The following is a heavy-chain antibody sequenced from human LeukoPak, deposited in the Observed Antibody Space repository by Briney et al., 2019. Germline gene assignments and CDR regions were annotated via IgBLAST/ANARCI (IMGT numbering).Heavy chain of an antibody. D-gene: IGHD5-12*01. CDR3: ARDLGSGIVATIKGYDY. J-gene: IGHJ4*02. V-gene: IGHV1-46*01. CDR1: GYTFSIYT. CDR2: INPSGGST. Sequence: ASVKVSCKASGYTFSIYTMNWVRQAPGQGLEWMGIINPSGGSTSYAQKFQGRVTMTRDMSTSTVYMELSSLRSEDTAVYYCARDLGSGIVATIKGYDYWGQGTLVTVSS.